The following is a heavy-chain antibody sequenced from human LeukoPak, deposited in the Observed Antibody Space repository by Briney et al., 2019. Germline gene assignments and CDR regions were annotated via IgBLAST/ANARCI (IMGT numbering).Heavy chain of an antibody. Sequence: GGSLRLSCAASGFTFTNYWMHWVRQVPGRGLVWVSRISNDGSSTDYADSVKGRFTISRDSAKNILYLHMNSLRAEDTAMYYCAREGDISVITYAYWGQGTLVTVSS. J-gene: IGHJ4*02. CDR2: ISNDGSST. D-gene: IGHD5-12*01. V-gene: IGHV3-74*01. CDR1: GFTFTNYW. CDR3: AREGDISVITYAY.